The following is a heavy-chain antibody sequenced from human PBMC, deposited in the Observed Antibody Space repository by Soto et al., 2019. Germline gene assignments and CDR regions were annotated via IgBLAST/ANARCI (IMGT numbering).Heavy chain of an antibody. CDR3: ARDASRYYDSSGYPPLNWFDP. J-gene: IGHJ5*02. V-gene: IGHV1-46*01. D-gene: IGHD3-22*01. CDR1: GYSFTSYY. CDR2: INPSGDST. Sequence: XSVKVSCKASGYSFTSYYMRWVRQAPGQGLEWMGIINPSGDSTSYAQKFQGGVTMTRDTSTSTVYMELSSLRSEDTAVYYCARDASRYYDSSGYPPLNWFDPWGQGTLVTVSS.